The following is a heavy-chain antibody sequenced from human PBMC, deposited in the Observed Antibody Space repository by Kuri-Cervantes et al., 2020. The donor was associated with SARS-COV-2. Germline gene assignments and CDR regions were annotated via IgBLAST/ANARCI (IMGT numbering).Heavy chain of an antibody. Sequence: SQTLSLTCAVYGGSFSGYYWGWIRQPPGKGLEWIGSIYYSGSTYYNPSLKSRVTISVDTSKNQFSLKLSSVTAADTAVYYCARLVPCYDFWSGSYYFDYWGQGTLVTVSS. D-gene: IGHD3-3*01. CDR2: IYYSGST. CDR3: ARLVPCYDFWSGSYYFDY. CDR1: GGSFSGYY. V-gene: IGHV4-39*01. J-gene: IGHJ4*02.